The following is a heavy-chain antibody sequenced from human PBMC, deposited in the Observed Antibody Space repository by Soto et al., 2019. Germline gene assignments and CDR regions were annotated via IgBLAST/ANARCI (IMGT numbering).Heavy chain of an antibody. CDR1: GFTFNDYA. CDR3: AKARDSGDFAGPFDS. Sequence: PGGSLRLSCAASGFTFNDYAINWVRQLPGRGLEYVSGIGGRGGNAFYADSMKGRFIISRDNSKNTVYLQMNNLRVDDSAMYYCAKARDSGDFAGPFDSWGQGTLVTVSS. D-gene: IGHD2-21*02. J-gene: IGHJ4*02. CDR2: IGGRGGNA. V-gene: IGHV3-23*01.